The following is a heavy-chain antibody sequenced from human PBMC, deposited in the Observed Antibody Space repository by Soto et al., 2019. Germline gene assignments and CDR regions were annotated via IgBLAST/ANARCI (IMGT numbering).Heavy chain of an antibody. CDR2: SNAYNGNT. Sequence: QVQLVQSGAEVKKPGASVKVSCKASGYTFTNYGISWVRQAPGQGLEWMGWSNAYNGNTKSAQKLQGRVTLTTDTPTSTAYMELRSLRSDDTAVYYCARDAAAGLNDCWGHGTLVTVSS. V-gene: IGHV1-18*01. CDR3: ARDAAAGLNDC. CDR1: GYTFTNYG. D-gene: IGHD6-13*01. J-gene: IGHJ4*01.